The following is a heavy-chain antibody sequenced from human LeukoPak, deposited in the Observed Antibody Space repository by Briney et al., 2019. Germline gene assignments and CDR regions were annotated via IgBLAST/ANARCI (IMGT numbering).Heavy chain of an antibody. D-gene: IGHD6-13*01. J-gene: IGHJ4*02. Sequence: SETLSLTCTVSGGSISSYYWSWIRQPAGKGLEWIGRIYTSGSTNYNPSLESRVTMSVDTSKNQFSLNLSSVTAADTAVYYCARVRRSSRYFDYWGQGTLVTVSS. CDR2: IYTSGST. V-gene: IGHV4-4*07. CDR1: GGSISSYY. CDR3: ARVRRSSRYFDY.